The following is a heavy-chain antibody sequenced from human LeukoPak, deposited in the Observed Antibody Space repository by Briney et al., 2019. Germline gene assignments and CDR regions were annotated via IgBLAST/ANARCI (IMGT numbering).Heavy chain of an antibody. Sequence: PGGSQRLSCAASVFSFSSYAMSWVRQAPGKVLEWVSFISGRGATTYYVDSVKGRFTISRDNSQNTVYLQMNTLTDEDTAVYYCVKKLRLVISVAGTPRDAFDIWGQGTVVTVSS. CDR1: VFSFSSYA. V-gene: IGHV3-23*01. D-gene: IGHD6-19*01. J-gene: IGHJ3*02. CDR2: ISGRGATT. CDR3: VKKLRLVISVAGTPRDAFDI.